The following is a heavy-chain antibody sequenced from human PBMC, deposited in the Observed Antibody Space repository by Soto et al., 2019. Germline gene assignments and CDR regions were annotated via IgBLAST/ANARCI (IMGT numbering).Heavy chain of an antibody. CDR2: IKSKTDGGTT. CDR3: TTDHPLRHSSSCY. D-gene: IGHD6-13*01. V-gene: IGHV3-15*07. Sequence: GGSLRLSCAASVFTFSNAWMNWVRQAPGKGLEWVGRIKSKTDGGTTDYAAPVKGRFTISRDDSKNTLYLQMNSLKTEDKAVYYCTTDHPLRHSSSCYWGQGTLVTVSS. J-gene: IGHJ4*02. CDR1: VFTFSNAW.